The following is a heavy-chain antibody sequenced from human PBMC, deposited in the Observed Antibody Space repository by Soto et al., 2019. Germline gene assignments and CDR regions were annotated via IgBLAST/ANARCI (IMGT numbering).Heavy chain of an antibody. Sequence: GESLKISCKGSGYSFTSYWIGWVRQMPGKGLEWMGIIYPGDSDTRYSPSFQGQVTISADKSISTAYLQWSSLKASDTAMYYCARPNPRFTSESNFDYWGQGTLVTVSS. J-gene: IGHJ4*02. CDR2: IYPGDSDT. D-gene: IGHD3-10*01. CDR1: GYSFTSYW. CDR3: ARPNPRFTSESNFDY. V-gene: IGHV5-51*01.